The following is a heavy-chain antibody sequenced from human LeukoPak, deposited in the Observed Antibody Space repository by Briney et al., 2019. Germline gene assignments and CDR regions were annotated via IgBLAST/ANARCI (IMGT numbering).Heavy chain of an antibody. J-gene: IGHJ1*01. D-gene: IGHD5-18*01. Sequence: SETLSLTCTVSGGSISSSSYYWGWIRQPPGKGLEWIGSIYYSGSTYYNPSLKSRVTISVATSKNQFSLKLSSVTAADTAVYYCARDVDTAISFQHWGQGTLVTVSS. CDR2: IYYSGST. V-gene: IGHV4-39*07. CDR1: GGSISSSSYY. CDR3: ARDVDTAISFQH.